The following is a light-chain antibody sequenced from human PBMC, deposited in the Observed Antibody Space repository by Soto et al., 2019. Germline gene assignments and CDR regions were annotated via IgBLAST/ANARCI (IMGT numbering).Light chain of an antibody. CDR2: GAS. CDR1: ESINGRY. Sequence: EIVLTQSPCTLSFSPLERSTLSCRATESINGRYVAWYQQRPGQAPRLLIYGASSRPTGIPDRFSGSGSGTDFTLTINRLEPEDFAVYYCQQYGSAPPITFGQGTRLEIK. CDR3: QQYGSAPPIT. V-gene: IGKV3-20*01. J-gene: IGKJ5*01.